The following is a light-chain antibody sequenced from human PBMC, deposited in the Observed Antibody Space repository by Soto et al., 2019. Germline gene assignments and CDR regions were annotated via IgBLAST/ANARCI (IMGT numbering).Light chain of an antibody. CDR1: SGDIGDYNY. J-gene: IGLJ1*01. V-gene: IGLV2-14*01. Sequence: QSVLTQPASVSGSPGQSITISCVGTSGDIGDYNYVSWYQQHPGKAPKLMIYDVSNRPSGVSNRFSGSKSGNTASLTISGLQAEDEADYYCSSYTSSSTRVFGTGTKVTVL. CDR3: SSYTSSSTRV. CDR2: DVS.